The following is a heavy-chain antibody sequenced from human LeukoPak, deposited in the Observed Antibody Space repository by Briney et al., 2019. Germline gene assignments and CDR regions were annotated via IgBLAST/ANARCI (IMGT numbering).Heavy chain of an antibody. CDR3: AREQSTSGHAGAFDI. CDR1: GFTLWRHG. CDR2: TWYGGS. V-gene: IGHV3-33*01. Sequence: GKSLRLSCTTSGFTLWRHGMHWVRQAPGKGLEWMAVTWYGGSDYADSVRGRFSVSRDIFGNTVYLQMDNLRVEDTALYYCAREQSTSGHAGAFDIWGQGTVVTVSS. D-gene: IGHD5-12*01. J-gene: IGHJ3*02.